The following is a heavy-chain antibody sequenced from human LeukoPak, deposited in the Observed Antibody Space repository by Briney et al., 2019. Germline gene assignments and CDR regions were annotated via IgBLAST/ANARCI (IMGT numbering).Heavy chain of an antibody. CDR3: ARVNYYDSSGAFDI. J-gene: IGHJ3*02. D-gene: IGHD3-22*01. CDR2: IYYSGST. Sequence: SETLSLTCTVSGGSISSGGYYWSWIRQHPGKGLEWIGYIYYSGSTYYNPSLKRRVTISVDTSKNQFSLKLSSVTAADTAVYYCARVNYYDSSGAFDIWGQGTMVTVSS. V-gene: IGHV4-31*03. CDR1: GGSISSGGYY.